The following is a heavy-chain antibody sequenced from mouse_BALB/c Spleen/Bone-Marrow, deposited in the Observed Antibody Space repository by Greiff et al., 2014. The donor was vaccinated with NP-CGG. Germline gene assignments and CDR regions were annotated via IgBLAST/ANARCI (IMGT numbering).Heavy chain of an antibody. CDR3: ARDNPLYPMDY. Sequence: VQRVESGAELAKPGASVKMSCKASGYTFTSYWMHWVKQRPGQGLEWIGYINPSTGYTDYNQKFNDKATLATDKSSSTAYMQLSSLTSKDSAVYYCARDNPLYPMDYWGQGTSVTVSS. V-gene: IGHV1-7*01. CDR1: GYTFTSYW. J-gene: IGHJ4*01. CDR2: INPSTGYT.